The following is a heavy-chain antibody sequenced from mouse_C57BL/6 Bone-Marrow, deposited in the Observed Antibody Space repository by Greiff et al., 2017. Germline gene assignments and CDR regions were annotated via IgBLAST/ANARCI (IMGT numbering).Heavy chain of an antibody. J-gene: IGHJ1*03. CDR1: GFNIKDDY. CDR3: TTGTVVADWYFDV. CDR2: IDPENGDT. V-gene: IGHV14-4*01. D-gene: IGHD1-1*01. Sequence: VQLQQSGAELVRPGASVKLSCTASGFNIKDDYMHWVKQRPEQGLEWIGWIDPENGDTEYASKFQGKATITADTSSNTAYLQLSSLTSDDTAVYYCTTGTVVADWYFDVWGTGTTVTVSS.